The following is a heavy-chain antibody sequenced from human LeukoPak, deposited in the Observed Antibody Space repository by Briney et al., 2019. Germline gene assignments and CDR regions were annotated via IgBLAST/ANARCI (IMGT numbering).Heavy chain of an antibody. V-gene: IGHV4-39*01. CDR1: GGSISSSSYY. CDR3: ATVTDPRYNYFDP. J-gene: IGHJ5*02. Sequence: PSETLSLTCTVSGGSISSSSYYWGWIRQPPGKGLEWIGSIYYSGSTYYNPSLKSRVTISVDTSKNQFSLKLSSVTAADTAVYYCATVTDPRYNYFDPWGQGTLVTVSS. D-gene: IGHD2-21*02. CDR2: IYYSGST.